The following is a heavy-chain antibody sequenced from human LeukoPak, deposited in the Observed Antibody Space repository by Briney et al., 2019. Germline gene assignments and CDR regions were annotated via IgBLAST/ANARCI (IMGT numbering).Heavy chain of an antibody. D-gene: IGHD3-22*01. J-gene: IGHJ4*02. V-gene: IGHV3-23*01. CDR3: AKDTPNYYDSSGDLDY. CDR2: ISGSGSST. CDR1: GFTFSNYA. Sequence: GGSLRLSCAASGFTFSNYAMSWVRQAPGKGLEWVSTISGSGSSTYYADSVKGRFTISRDNSKNTLYLQMNSLRAEDTAVYYCAKDTPNYYDSSGDLDYWGQGTLVTVSS.